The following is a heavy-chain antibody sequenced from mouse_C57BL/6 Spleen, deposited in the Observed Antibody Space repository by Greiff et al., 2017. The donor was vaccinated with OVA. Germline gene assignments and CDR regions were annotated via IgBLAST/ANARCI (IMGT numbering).Heavy chain of an antibody. V-gene: IGHV5-16*01. Sequence: EVQLVESEGGLVQPGSSMKLSCTASGFTFSDYYMAWVRQVPEKGLEWVANINYDGSSTYYLDSLKSRFIISRDNAKNILYLQMSSLKSEDTATYYCARGGTVFDYWGQGTTLTVSS. J-gene: IGHJ2*01. CDR2: INYDGSST. CDR3: ARGGTVFDY. D-gene: IGHD1-1*01. CDR1: GFTFSDYY.